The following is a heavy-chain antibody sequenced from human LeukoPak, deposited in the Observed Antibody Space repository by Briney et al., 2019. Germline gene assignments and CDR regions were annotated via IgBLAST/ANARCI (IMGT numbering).Heavy chain of an antibody. D-gene: IGHD6-19*01. Sequence: GGSLRLSCTASGFTFSNYWMHWVRQAPGKGLVWVSRISGDGMNTAYADSVKAQFTISRDNAKNTLYLQMNSLRAEDTAVYYCAKTASPGIAVAGNDYWGQGTLVTVSS. CDR3: AKTASPGIAVAGNDY. J-gene: IGHJ4*02. CDR1: GFTFSNYW. CDR2: ISGDGMNT. V-gene: IGHV3-74*01.